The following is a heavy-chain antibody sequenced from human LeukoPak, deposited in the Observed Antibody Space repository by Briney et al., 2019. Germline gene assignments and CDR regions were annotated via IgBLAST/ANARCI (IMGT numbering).Heavy chain of an antibody. J-gene: IGHJ4*02. Sequence: SETLSLTCTVSGGSISSGSYYWSWIRQPAGKGLGWIGRIYTSGSTNYNPSLKSRVTISVDTSKNQFSLKLSSVTAADTAVYYCARFTIFGVVAFDYWGQGTLVTVSS. CDR2: IYTSGST. CDR1: GGSISSGSYY. CDR3: ARFTIFGVVAFDY. D-gene: IGHD3-3*01. V-gene: IGHV4-61*02.